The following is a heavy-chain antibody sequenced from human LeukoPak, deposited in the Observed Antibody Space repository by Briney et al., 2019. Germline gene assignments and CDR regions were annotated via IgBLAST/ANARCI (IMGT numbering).Heavy chain of an antibody. CDR2: MNPNSGNT. D-gene: IGHD3-22*01. CDR3: ARGLRKHSSGSMNPLYYFDY. CDR1: GYTFTSYD. Sequence: GASVKVSCKASGYTFTSYDINWVRQATGQGLEWMGWMNPNSGNTGYAQKFQGRVTMTRNTSISTAYMELSSLRSEDTAVYYCARGLRKHSSGSMNPLYYFDYWGQGTLVTVSS. J-gene: IGHJ4*02. V-gene: IGHV1-8*01.